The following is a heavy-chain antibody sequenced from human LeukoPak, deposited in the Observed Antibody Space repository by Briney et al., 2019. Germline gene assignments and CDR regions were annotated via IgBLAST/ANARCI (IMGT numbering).Heavy chain of an antibody. D-gene: IGHD3-10*01. CDR3: AREGASGSGSFVFDI. J-gene: IGHJ3*02. V-gene: IGHV3-48*03. CDR2: ITTSGSNT. CDR1: GFTFSRYE. Sequence: GGSLRLSCAASGFTFSRYEMHWVRQGPGKELEWISYITTSGSNTIYADSVRGRFTISRDNAKNSLYLQMNSLRADDTAVYYCAREGASGSGSFVFDIWGQGTMVTVSA.